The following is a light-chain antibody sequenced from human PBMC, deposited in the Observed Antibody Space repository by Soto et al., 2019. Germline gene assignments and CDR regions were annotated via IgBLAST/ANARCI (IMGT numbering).Light chain of an antibody. J-gene: IGLJ1*01. CDR2: EVT. CDR1: SSDVGGYNY. CDR3: TSYSCSNNPYV. Sequence: QSVLTQPPSASGSPRHSLTIFCTGTSSDVGGYNYVSWYQHHPGKAPKLMISEVTSRPSGVPDRFSGSKSGNTASLTVSGLQAEDEADYYCTSYSCSNNPYVFGTGTEVTVL. V-gene: IGLV2-8*01.